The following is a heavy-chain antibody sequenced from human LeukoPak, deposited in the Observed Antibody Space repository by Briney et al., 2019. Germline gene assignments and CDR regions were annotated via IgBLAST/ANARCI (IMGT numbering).Heavy chain of an antibody. CDR1: GFDFSDYY. CDR2: VSNSGSTK. J-gene: IGHJ5*02. Sequence: PGGSLRLSCAASGFDFSDYYMTWIRQAPGKGLEWVSHVSNSGSTKYYADSVKGRFTLSRDNAKYSLYLQMHSLRAEDTAVYYCARTTEGLDPWGQGTLVTVSS. D-gene: IGHD1-1*01. CDR3: ARTTEGLDP. V-gene: IGHV3-11*01.